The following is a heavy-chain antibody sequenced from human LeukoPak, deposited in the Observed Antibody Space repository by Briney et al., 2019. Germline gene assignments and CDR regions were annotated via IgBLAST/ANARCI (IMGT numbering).Heavy chain of an antibody. Sequence: GSLRLSCAASGFTFSSYAMSWVRQAPGKGLEWIASGDYSGGTYYNPSLESRVAISADMSKNQISLKLSSVTAADTALYYCARERGEEYSSGWYKRNYFDNWGQGTRVTVSS. CDR1: GFTFSSYA. D-gene: IGHD6-19*01. CDR3: ARERGEEYSSGWYKRNYFDN. CDR2: GDYSGGT. V-gene: IGHV4-39*07. J-gene: IGHJ4*02.